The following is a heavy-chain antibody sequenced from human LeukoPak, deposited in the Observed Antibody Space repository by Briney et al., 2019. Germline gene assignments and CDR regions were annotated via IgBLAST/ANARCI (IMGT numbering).Heavy chain of an antibody. D-gene: IGHD3-22*01. V-gene: IGHV3-53*01. Sequence: GGSLRLSCAASGFTVSSNYMSWVRQAPGKGLEWVSVIYSGGSTYYADSVKGRFTISRDNAKNSLYLQMNSLRAEDTAVYYCAREAISEYDSSGYPNDYWGQGTLVTVSS. J-gene: IGHJ4*02. CDR2: IYSGGST. CDR1: GFTVSSNY. CDR3: AREAISEYDSSGYPNDY.